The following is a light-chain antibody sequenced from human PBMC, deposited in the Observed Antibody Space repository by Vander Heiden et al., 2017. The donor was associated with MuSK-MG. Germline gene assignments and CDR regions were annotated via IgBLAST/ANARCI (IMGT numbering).Light chain of an antibody. Sequence: ILLTPSPPSLPLSLAETPSLDCQSSQSVLYSSDNQNYLAWFQQKPGQPPSLLITWASTLQSGVPDRFSGGGSGTEFSLTISSLQPEDVAAYYCQQYYTPPFTFGPGTTVEIK. J-gene: IGKJ3*01. CDR1: QSVLYSSDNQNY. V-gene: IGKV4-1*01. CDR3: QQYYTPPFT. CDR2: WAS.